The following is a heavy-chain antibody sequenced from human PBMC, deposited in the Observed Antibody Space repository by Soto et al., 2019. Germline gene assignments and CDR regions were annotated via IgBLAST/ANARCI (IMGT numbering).Heavy chain of an antibody. CDR1: GFTFSRYA. J-gene: IGHJ4*02. CDR3: AKDREGAWEVRG. Sequence: VELLESGGGVVQPGRSLRLSCAASGFTFSRYAMHWVRQPPGKGLEWVAVVSYDGSSQDYADSVKGRFTISRDNSKNLYLLHIGGLGPDETAFYYGAKDREGAWEVRGRGQGTLVTVSS. D-gene: IGHD3-10*01. V-gene: IGHV3-30*04. CDR2: VSYDGSSQ.